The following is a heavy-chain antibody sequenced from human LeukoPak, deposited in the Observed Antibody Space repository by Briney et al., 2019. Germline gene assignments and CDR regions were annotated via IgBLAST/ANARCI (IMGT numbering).Heavy chain of an antibody. CDR1: GFTFSSYA. CDR2: ISGSGGST. D-gene: IGHD2-2*01. V-gene: IGHV3-23*01. J-gene: IGHJ4*02. Sequence: PGGSLRLSCAASGFTFSSYAMSWVRQAPGKGLEWVSAISGSGGSTYYADSVKGRFTISRDNSKNTLYLQMNSLRAEDTAVYYCAKDWGVVPAATTTFDYWGQGTLVTVSS. CDR3: AKDWGVVPAATTTFDY.